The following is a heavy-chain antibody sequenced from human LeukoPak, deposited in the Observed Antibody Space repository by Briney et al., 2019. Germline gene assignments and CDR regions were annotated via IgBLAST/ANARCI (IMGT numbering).Heavy chain of an antibody. CDR1: GFTISSHG. J-gene: IGHJ5*02. CDR3: AKDWGSGGWYNYFDP. D-gene: IGHD6-19*01. CDR2: ISYHGNTE. Sequence: PGGSLRLSCAVSGFTISSHGMHWVRQAPGKGPEWVAMISYHGNTEYYGDSVKGRFTISRDNYKSTLYLQMDSLRAEDTAVYHCAKDWGSGGWYNYFDPWGQGTLVTVSS. V-gene: IGHV3-30*18.